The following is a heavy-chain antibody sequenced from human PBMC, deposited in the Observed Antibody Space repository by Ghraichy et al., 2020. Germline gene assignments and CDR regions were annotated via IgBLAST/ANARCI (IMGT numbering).Heavy chain of an antibody. D-gene: IGHD6-13*01. V-gene: IGHV5-51*01. CDR1: GYSFTTYW. J-gene: IGHJ5*02. CDR2: IYPGDSDT. Sequence: GESLNISCKASGYSFTTYWIGWVRQMPGKGLEWMGIIYPGDSDTRYSPSFQGQVTISADKSISTAYLQWSSLKASDTAMYYCARRVAARSENSWFDPWGQGTLVTVSS. CDR3: ARRVAARSENSWFDP.